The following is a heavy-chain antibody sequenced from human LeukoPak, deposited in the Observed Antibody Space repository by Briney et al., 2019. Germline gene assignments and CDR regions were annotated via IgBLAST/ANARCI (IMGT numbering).Heavy chain of an antibody. V-gene: IGHV3-7*03. CDR1: GFTFGKYW. Sequence: PGGSLRLSCVASGFTFGKYWMTWVRQAPGKGLEWVANINQDKSKKYYVDSVKGRFTISRDYAKNSVFLQMNNLRVDDTAVYYCTRDNPFGAFWGQGTLVTVSS. J-gene: IGHJ4*02. CDR3: TRDNPFGAF. CDR2: INQDKSKK. D-gene: IGHD3-16*01.